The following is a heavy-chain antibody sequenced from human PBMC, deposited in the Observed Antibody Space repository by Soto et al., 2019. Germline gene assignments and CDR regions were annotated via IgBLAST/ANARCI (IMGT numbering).Heavy chain of an antibody. J-gene: IGHJ6*02. CDR1: GGGSISSSSYF. Sequence: SETLSLTCTVSGGGSISSSSYFWGWFRQAPGKGLEWIGSINHRGDIYYKPSLNSRVTISADTSKNQFSLKLSSVTAADTAMYYCARQGYCSGGSCSPGAYYYYYYGMDVWGQGTTVTVSS. CDR2: INHRGDI. CDR3: ARQGYCSGGSCSPGAYYYYYYGMDV. V-gene: IGHV4-39*01. D-gene: IGHD2-15*01.